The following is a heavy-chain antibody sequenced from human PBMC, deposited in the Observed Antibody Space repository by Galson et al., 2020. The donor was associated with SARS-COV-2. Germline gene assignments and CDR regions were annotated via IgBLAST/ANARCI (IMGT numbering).Heavy chain of an antibody. D-gene: IGHD6-19*01. CDR2: IWYDGSKK. J-gene: IGHJ4*02. CDR1: GFIFSTYG. V-gene: IGHV3-33*06. Sequence: GGSLRLSCAASGFIFSTYGMHWVRQAPGKGLEWVAVIWYDGSKKNYADSVKGRFTISRDNSENTLYLQMNSLSAEDTAVYYCAKDLVDYRTGLESLDLWGQGTLVTVSS. CDR3: AKDLVDYRTGLESLDL.